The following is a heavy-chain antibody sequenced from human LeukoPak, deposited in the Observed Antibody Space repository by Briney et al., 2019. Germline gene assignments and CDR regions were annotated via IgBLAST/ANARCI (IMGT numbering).Heavy chain of an antibody. Sequence: KPSETLSLTCTVSGHSIINSFYWGWIRQPPGKGLEWIGSIYHTGSTYYNPSLKSRVTISVDTSKNQFSLKLKSVTAADTAVYYCAGAVDSSGFSPFQYWGQGTLVTVSS. D-gene: IGHD3-22*01. CDR2: IYHTGST. CDR1: GHSIINSFY. J-gene: IGHJ1*01. V-gene: IGHV4-38-2*02. CDR3: AGAVDSSGFSPFQY.